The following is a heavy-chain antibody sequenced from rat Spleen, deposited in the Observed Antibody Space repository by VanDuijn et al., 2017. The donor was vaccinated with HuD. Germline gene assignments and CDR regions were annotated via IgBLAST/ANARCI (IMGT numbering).Heavy chain of an antibody. Sequence: QVQLKESGPGLVQPSQTLSLTCTVSGFSLTNNGVSWVRQPPGKGLEWMGGIWGDGSTNYNSALKYRLNISRDTSKSQVFLKVTSLQPEDTGTYYCARHAYGGYEAFDYWGQGLMVTVSS. V-gene: IGHV2-13*01. D-gene: IGHD1-11*01. CDR2: IWGDGST. CDR3: ARHAYGGYEAFDY. CDR1: GFSLTNNG. J-gene: IGHJ2*01.